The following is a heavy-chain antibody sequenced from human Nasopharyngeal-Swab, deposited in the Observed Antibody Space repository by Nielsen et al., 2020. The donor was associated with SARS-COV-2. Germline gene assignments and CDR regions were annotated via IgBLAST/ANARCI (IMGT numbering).Heavy chain of an antibody. CDR1: GFTFSSYS. J-gene: IGHJ6*02. Sequence: GESLKISCAASGFTFSSYSMNWVRQAPGKGLEWVSSISSGSSYIYYADSVKGRFTISRDNAKNSLYLQMNSLRAEDTAVYYCARGQYCSSTSCYARGYYYYYGMDVWGQGTTVTVSS. CDR3: ARGQYCSSTSCYARGYYYYYGMDV. V-gene: IGHV3-21*01. CDR2: ISSGSSYI. D-gene: IGHD2-2*01.